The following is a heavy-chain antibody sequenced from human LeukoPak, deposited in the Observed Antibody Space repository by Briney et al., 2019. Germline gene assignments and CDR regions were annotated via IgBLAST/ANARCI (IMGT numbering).Heavy chain of an antibody. CDR2: INADGSSA. J-gene: IGHJ6*02. CDR1: GFTFSSYW. CDR3: ARDYGRSRDYGMDV. D-gene: IGHD3-10*01. Sequence: GGSLRLSCAASGFTFSSYWMHWVRQAPGKGLVWVSRINADGSSASYADSVKGRFTISRDNAKNTLYLQMNSLRAEDTAMYYCARDYGRSRDYGMDVWGQGTTVTVSS. V-gene: IGHV3-74*01.